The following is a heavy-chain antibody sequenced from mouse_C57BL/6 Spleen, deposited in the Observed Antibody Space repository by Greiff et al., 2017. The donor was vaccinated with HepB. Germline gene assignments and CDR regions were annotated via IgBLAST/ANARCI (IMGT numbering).Heavy chain of an antibody. CDR2: ISDGGSYT. J-gene: IGHJ1*03. V-gene: IGHV5-4*03. CDR3: ARGADYLRYFDV. D-gene: IGHD1-1*01. Sequence: EVKLMESGGGLVKPGGSLKLSCAASGFTFSSYAMSWVRQTPEKRLEWVATISDGGSYTYYPDNVKGRFTISRDNAKNNLYLQMSHLKSEDTAMYYCARGADYLRYFDVWGTGTTVTVSS. CDR1: GFTFSSYA.